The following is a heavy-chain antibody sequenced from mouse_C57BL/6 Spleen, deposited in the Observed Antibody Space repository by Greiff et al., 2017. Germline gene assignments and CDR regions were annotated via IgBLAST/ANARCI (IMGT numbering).Heavy chain of an antibody. D-gene: IGHD1-1*01. CDR3: ARSPHYYGTPYAMDY. Sequence: VMLVESGAELVRPGASVKLSCKASGYTFTDYYINWVKQRPGQGLEWIARIYPGSGNTYYNEKFKGKATLTAEKSSSTAYMQLSILTSEDSAVYFCARSPHYYGTPYAMDYWGQGTSVTVSS. J-gene: IGHJ4*01. CDR1: GYTFTDYY. CDR2: IYPGSGNT. V-gene: IGHV1-76*01.